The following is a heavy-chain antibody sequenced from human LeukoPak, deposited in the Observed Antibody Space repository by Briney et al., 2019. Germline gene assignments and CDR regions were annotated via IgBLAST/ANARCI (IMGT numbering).Heavy chain of an antibody. V-gene: IGHV3-30*18. CDR3: AKDLWFGESAVNWFDP. D-gene: IGHD3-10*01. CDR1: GFTFSSYG. CDR2: ISFDGSNK. J-gene: IGHJ5*02. Sequence: PGGSLRLSCAASGFTFSSYGMHWVRQAPGKGLEWVAVISFDGSNKYYADSVKGRFTISRDNSKNTLYLQMNSLRAEDTAVYYCAKDLWFGESAVNWFDPWGQGTLVTVSS.